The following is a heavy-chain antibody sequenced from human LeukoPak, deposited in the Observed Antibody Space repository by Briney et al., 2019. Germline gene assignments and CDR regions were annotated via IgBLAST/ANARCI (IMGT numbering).Heavy chain of an antibody. CDR1: GFTFSNAW. CDR3: TTDLKDFDAFDI. V-gene: IGHV3-15*01. Sequence: PGGSLRLSCAASGFTFSNAWMSWVRQAPGKGLEWVGRIKNKADGGTTDYAAPVKGRFTISRDDSKNTLYLQMNSLKTEDTAVYYCTTDLKDFDAFDIWGQGTMVTVSS. CDR2: IKNKADGGTT. J-gene: IGHJ3*02. D-gene: IGHD3/OR15-3a*01.